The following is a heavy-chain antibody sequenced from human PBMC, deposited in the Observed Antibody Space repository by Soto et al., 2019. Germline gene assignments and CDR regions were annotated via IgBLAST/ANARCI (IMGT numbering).Heavy chain of an antibody. D-gene: IGHD3-22*01. CDR2: IIPIFGTA. J-gene: IGHJ6*02. Sequence: SVKVSCKASGGTFSSYAISWVRQAPGQGLEWMGGIIPIFGTANYAQKFQGRVTITADESTSTAYMELSSLRSEDTAVYYCARDARRYYDSSGYHPQYYYYYGMDVWGQGTTVTVSS. CDR3: ARDARRYYDSSGYHPQYYYYYGMDV. CDR1: GGTFSSYA. V-gene: IGHV1-69*13.